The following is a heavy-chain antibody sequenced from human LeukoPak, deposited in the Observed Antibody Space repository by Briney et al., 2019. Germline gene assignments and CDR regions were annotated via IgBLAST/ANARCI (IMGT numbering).Heavy chain of an antibody. Sequence: PGGSLRLSCAASGFTFSSYWMSWVRQAPGKGLEWVANIKQDGSEKYYVDSVKGRFTISRDNVKNSLYLQMSSLRAEDTAVYYCARVFVYRGIIKWFDPWGQGTLVTVSS. J-gene: IGHJ5*02. CDR2: IKQDGSEK. V-gene: IGHV3-7*01. CDR3: ARVFVYRGIIKWFDP. D-gene: IGHD3-10*01. CDR1: GFTFSSYW.